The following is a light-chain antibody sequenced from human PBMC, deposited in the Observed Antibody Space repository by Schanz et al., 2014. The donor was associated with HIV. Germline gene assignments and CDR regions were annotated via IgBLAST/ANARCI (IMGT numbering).Light chain of an antibody. Sequence: DIQMTQSPSTLSASVGDRISLTCRASQSISGWLAWYQQKPGKAPNLLIYQASVLKTGVPSRFSGSRSGTEFTLTISSLQPDDFATYYCQQSDTYPYTFGQGTKLEIK. CDR2: QAS. CDR1: QSISGW. J-gene: IGKJ2*01. V-gene: IGKV1-5*03. CDR3: QQSDTYPYT.